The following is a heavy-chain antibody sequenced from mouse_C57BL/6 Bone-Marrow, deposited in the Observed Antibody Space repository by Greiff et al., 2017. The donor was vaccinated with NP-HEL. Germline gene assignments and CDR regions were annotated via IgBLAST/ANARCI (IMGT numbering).Heavy chain of an antibody. Sequence: QVQLQQPGAELVKPGASVKMSCKASGYTFTSYWITWVKQRPGQGLEWIGDIYPGSARTNYNEKFKSKATLTVDTSSSTAYMQLSSLTSEDSAVYYCARSWFAYWGQGTLVTVSA. J-gene: IGHJ3*01. V-gene: IGHV1-55*01. CDR3: ARSWFAY. CDR1: GYTFTSYW. CDR2: IYPGSART.